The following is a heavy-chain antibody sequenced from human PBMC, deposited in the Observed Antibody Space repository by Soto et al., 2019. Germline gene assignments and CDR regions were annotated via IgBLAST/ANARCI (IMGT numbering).Heavy chain of an antibody. CDR2: ISAYNGNT. J-gene: IGHJ3*02. D-gene: IGHD2-15*01. Sequence: ASGKVSCKASGYIFASYGITWVRQAPGQGLEWVGWISAYNGNTNYAQKLQGRVTMTTDTSTTTAYMELRGLRSDDTAVYYCAREQGYCSCANCPDAFDIWGQGTMVTVSS. CDR1: GYIFASYG. CDR3: AREQGYCSCANCPDAFDI. V-gene: IGHV1-18*01.